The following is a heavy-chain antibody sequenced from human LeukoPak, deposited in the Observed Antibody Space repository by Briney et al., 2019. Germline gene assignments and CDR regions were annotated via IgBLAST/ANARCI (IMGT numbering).Heavy chain of an antibody. V-gene: IGHV3-23*01. CDR2: IRGSGGTT. CDR1: GFTFSSYA. D-gene: IGHD2-2*01. CDR3: ARHSEGPVNDAFDI. J-gene: IGHJ3*02. Sequence: GGSLRLSCAASGFTFSSYAMSWVRQAPGKGLEWVSAIRGSGGTTYYADSVKGRFTISRDNSKNTLFLQMNSLRAEDTAVYYCARHSEGPVNDAFDIWGQGTKVTVSS.